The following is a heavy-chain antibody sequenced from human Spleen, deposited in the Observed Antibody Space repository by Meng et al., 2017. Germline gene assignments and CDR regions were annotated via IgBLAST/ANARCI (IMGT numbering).Heavy chain of an antibody. V-gene: IGHV4-31*01. CDR3: ARSAYAINNWFDP. D-gene: IGHD3-9*01. CDR2: IYYSGST. CDR1: GGSISRGGYY. Sequence: VQLPESGPGLVKPSQTLSPTCTVSGGSISRGGYYWSWIRQHPGKGLEWIGYIYYSGSTYYNPSLKSLVTISVDTSKNQFSLKLSSVTAADTAVYYCARSAYAINNWFDPWGQGTLVTVSS. J-gene: IGHJ5*02.